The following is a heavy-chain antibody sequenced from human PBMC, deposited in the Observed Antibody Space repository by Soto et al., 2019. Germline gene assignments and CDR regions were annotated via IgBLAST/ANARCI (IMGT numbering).Heavy chain of an antibody. D-gene: IGHD3-22*01. CDR2: ISGSGGST. Sequence: PGGSLRLSCAASGFTFSSYAMSWVRQAPGKGLEWVSAISGSGGSTYYADSVKGRFTISRDNSKNTLYLQMNSLRAEDTAVYYCALTMIVVVTRFDYWGQGTLVTVSS. J-gene: IGHJ4*02. CDR3: ALTMIVVVTRFDY. CDR1: GFTFSSYA. V-gene: IGHV3-23*01.